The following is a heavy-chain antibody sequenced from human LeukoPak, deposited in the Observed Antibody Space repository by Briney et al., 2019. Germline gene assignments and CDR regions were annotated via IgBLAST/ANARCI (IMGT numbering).Heavy chain of an antibody. CDR2: ISSSSSTI. Sequence: GGSLRLSCAASGFTFSSYSMNWVRQAPGKGLEWVSYISSSSSTIYYADSVKGRFTISRDNAKNSLYLQMNSLRAEDTAVYYCAREPDSSSPYYYYYYMDVWGKGTTVTVSS. CDR3: AREPDSSSPYYYYYYMDV. V-gene: IGHV3-48*01. J-gene: IGHJ6*03. D-gene: IGHD6-6*01. CDR1: GFTFSSYS.